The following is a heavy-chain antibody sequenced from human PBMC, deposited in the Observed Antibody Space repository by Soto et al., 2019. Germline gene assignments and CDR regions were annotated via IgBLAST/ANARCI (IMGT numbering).Heavy chain of an antibody. Sequence: AGGSLRLSCAASGFTFSSYAMSWVRQAPGKGLEWVSAISGSGGSTYYADSVKGRFTISRDNSKNTLYLQMNSLRAEDTAVYYCAKDFSIVGATSPFDYWGQGTLVTVSS. CDR3: AKDFSIVGATSPFDY. D-gene: IGHD1-26*01. J-gene: IGHJ4*02. CDR2: ISGSGGST. V-gene: IGHV3-23*01. CDR1: GFTFSSYA.